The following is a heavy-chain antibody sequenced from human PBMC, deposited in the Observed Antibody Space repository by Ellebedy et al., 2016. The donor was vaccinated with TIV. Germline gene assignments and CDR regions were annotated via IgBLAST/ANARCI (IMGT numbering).Heavy chain of an antibody. Sequence: AASVKVSCKASGYTFTRYGIRWVRQAPGPGLEWMGWISAYNGNTNYAQKLQGRVTMTTDTSTSTAYMELRSLRSDDTAVYYCARDRVLGSSSWYIGYWGQGTLVTVSS. CDR1: GYTFTRYG. CDR2: ISAYNGNT. CDR3: ARDRVLGSSSWYIGY. J-gene: IGHJ4*02. D-gene: IGHD6-13*01. V-gene: IGHV1-18*04.